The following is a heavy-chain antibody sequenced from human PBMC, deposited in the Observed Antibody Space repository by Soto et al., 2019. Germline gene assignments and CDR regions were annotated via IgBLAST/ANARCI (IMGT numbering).Heavy chain of an antibody. CDR2: INPNSGDT. D-gene: IGHD1-26*01. Sequence: GASAMVPCTTSGYTFTAYDLHWVRQAPGQGLEWMGWINPNSGDTNYAQKFQGRVTMTRDTSISTAYMDLTRLTSDDTAVFYCARSSGRFSDFDHWGQGTLVTVSS. V-gene: IGHV1-2*02. CDR1: GYTFTAYD. CDR3: ARSSGRFSDFDH. J-gene: IGHJ4*02.